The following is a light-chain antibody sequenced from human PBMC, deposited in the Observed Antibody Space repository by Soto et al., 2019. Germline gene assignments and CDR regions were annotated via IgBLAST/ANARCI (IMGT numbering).Light chain of an antibody. CDR2: DAS. CDR1: QSVSSF. V-gene: IGKV3-11*01. Sequence: EIVLTQSPATLSLSPGERATLSCRASQSVSSFLAWYQQKPGQAPRLLIYDASNRATGIPARFSGSGSGTAFTLTISCLEPEDFAVYSCQQRSNWPLTFGGGTKVEIK. J-gene: IGKJ4*01. CDR3: QQRSNWPLT.